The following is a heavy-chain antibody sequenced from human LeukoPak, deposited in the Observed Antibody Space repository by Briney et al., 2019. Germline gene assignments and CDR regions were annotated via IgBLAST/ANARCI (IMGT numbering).Heavy chain of an antibody. Sequence: PSETLSLTCTVSGGSINTDFWIWIRQPAGKGLEWIGHISASGRTDFSPSLKSRVTMSVDSSKNQFSLTLSSVTAADTAVYYCARFSSGYGLVVDYWGQGTLVTVSS. D-gene: IGHD2-8*02. CDR1: GGSINTDF. J-gene: IGHJ4*02. CDR2: ISASGRT. CDR3: ARFSSGYGLVVDY. V-gene: IGHV4-4*07.